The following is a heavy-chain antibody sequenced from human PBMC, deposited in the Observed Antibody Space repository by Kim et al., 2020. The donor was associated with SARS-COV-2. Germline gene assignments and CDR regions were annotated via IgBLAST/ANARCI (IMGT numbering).Heavy chain of an antibody. J-gene: IGHJ4*02. Sequence: YAQKFHGGVTMTRDTSISTAYMELSRLRSDDTAVYYCARGLIAGAGLWVYWGQGTLVTVSS. V-gene: IGHV1-2*02. D-gene: IGHD6-19*01. CDR3: ARGLIAGAGLWVY.